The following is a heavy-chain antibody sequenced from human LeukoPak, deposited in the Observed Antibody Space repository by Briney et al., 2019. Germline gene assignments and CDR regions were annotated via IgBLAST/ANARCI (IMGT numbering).Heavy chain of an antibody. CDR3: ATGRDADSARGYYDMDV. V-gene: IGHV4-4*07. J-gene: IGHJ6*02. CDR2: IYSGGST. CDR1: GGSITGYY. Sequence: PSETLSLTCTVSGGSITGYYWTWIRQPAGKGLAWIGRIYSGGSTNYNPPLKSRVTMSVDTSKNQFSLKLSSVTAADTAVYYCATGRDADSARGYYDMDVWGQGTTVTVSS. D-gene: IGHD5-24*01.